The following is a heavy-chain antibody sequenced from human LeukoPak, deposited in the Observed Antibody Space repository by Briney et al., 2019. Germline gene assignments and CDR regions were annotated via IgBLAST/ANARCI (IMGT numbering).Heavy chain of an antibody. V-gene: IGHV1-18*01. D-gene: IGHD5-12*01. CDR3: ARDAKYYSGYDHGSFDY. CDR2: ISAYNGNT. Sequence: GASVKVSCKASGYTFTSYGISWVRQAPGQGLEWMGWISAYNGNTNYAQKLQGRVTMTTDTSTSTAYMELRSLRSDDTAVYYCARDAKYYSGYDHGSFDYWGQGTLVTVSS. CDR1: GYTFTSYG. J-gene: IGHJ4*02.